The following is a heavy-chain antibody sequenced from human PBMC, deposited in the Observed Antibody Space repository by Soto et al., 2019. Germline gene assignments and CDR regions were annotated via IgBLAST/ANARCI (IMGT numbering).Heavy chain of an antibody. V-gene: IGHV1-8*01. Sequence: QVQLVQSGAEVKKPGASVKVSCKASGYTFTSYDINWVRQATGQGLEWVGWVNPNSGNTAYAQKFQGRVTMTRNTSISTAYMELSSLRSEDTAVYYCARERSDLGGMDVWGQGTTVTVSS. D-gene: IGHD3-16*01. J-gene: IGHJ6*02. CDR3: ARERSDLGGMDV. CDR1: GYTFTSYD. CDR2: VNPNSGNT.